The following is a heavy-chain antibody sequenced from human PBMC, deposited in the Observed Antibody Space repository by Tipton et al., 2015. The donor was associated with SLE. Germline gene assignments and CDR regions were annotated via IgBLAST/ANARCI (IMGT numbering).Heavy chain of an antibody. V-gene: IGHV4-59*11. Sequence: LRLSCTVSGGSISSHYWSWIRQPPGKGLEWIGYIYYSGSTNYNPSLKSRVTISVDTSKNQFSLKLSSVTAADTAVYYCARDRYYDSSGYFDYWGQGTLVTVSS. CDR2: IYYSGST. CDR1: GGSISSHY. D-gene: IGHD3-22*01. CDR3: ARDRYYDSSGYFDY. J-gene: IGHJ4*02.